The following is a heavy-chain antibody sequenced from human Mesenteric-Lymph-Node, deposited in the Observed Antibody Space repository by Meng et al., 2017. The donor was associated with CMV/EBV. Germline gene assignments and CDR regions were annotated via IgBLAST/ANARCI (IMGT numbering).Heavy chain of an antibody. CDR3: ASGNPGYSSSWFDD. D-gene: IGHD6-13*01. Sequence: SGGSISSGGNYWSWIRQHPGKGLEWIGYIYYSGSTYYSPSLKSRVTISLDTSKNQFSLKLTSVTAADTAVYYCASGNPGYSSSWFDDWGQGTLVTVSS. J-gene: IGHJ5*02. V-gene: IGHV4-31*02. CDR1: GGSISSGGNY. CDR2: IYYSGST.